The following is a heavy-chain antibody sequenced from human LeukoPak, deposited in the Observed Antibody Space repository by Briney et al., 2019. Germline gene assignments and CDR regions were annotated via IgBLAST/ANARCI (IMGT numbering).Heavy chain of an antibody. CDR2: ISSSSNYI. J-gene: IGHJ4*02. CDR3: ARDRITIFGVVES. CDR1: GFTFTSYT. Sequence: GGSLRLSCAAYGFTFTSYTMNWVRQAPGKGLAWVSSISSSSNYIYYADSVKGRFTISRDNAKNSLYLQMNSLRAEDTAVYYCARDRITIFGVVESWGQGTLVTVSS. D-gene: IGHD3-3*01. V-gene: IGHV3-21*01.